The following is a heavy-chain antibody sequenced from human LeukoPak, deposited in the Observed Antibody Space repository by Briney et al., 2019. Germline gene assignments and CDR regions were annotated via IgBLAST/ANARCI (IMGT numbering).Heavy chain of an antibody. V-gene: IGHV1-18*01. D-gene: IGHD3-9*01. CDR2: ISAYNGNT. CDR3: ARDLYYDILTGYCYYFDY. CDR1: GYTFTGYG. J-gene: IGHJ4*02. Sequence: ASVKVSCEASGYTFTGYGISWVRQAPGQGLEWMGWISAYNGNTNYAQKLQGRVTMTTDTSTSTAYMELRSLRSDDTAVYYCARDLYYDILTGYCYYFDYWGQGTLVTVSS.